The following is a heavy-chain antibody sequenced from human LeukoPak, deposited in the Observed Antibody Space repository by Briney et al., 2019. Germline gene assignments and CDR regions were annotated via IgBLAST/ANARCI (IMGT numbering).Heavy chain of an antibody. CDR2: ISSSSSYI. CDR1: GFTFSSYS. Sequence: GGSLRLSCAASGFTFSSYSMNWVRQAPGKGLEWVSSISSSSSYIYYADSVKGRFTISRDNAKNSLYLQMNSLRAEDTAVYYCARGRVTTQPDYWGQGTLVTVSS. J-gene: IGHJ4*02. CDR3: ARGRVTTQPDY. D-gene: IGHD2-21*02. V-gene: IGHV3-21*01.